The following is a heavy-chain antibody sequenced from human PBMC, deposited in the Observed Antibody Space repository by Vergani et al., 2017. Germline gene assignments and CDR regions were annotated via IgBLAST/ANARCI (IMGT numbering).Heavy chain of an antibody. Sequence: EVQLVESGGGLVKPGGSLRFSCAAPGFIFNNYNMNWVRQAPGKGLEWVSSISRSSTYIYYADSVKGRFTISRDNAKNSLYLQMNSLRAEDTAVYYCARVYGRAAAGLEYYYYNYGMDVWGQGTTVTVSS. D-gene: IGHD6-13*01. CDR2: ISRSSTYI. CDR1: GFIFNNYN. V-gene: IGHV3-21*01. CDR3: ARVYGRAAAGLEYYYYNYGMDV. J-gene: IGHJ6*02.